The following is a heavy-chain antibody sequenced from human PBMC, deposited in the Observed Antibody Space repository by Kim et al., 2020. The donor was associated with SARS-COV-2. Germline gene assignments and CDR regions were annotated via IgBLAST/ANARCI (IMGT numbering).Heavy chain of an antibody. J-gene: IGHJ6*02. V-gene: IGHV3-64*01. D-gene: IGHD1-26*01. CDR3: ARGELPGTKYYYYGMDV. Sequence: VKGRFTISRDKSKNTLYLQMGSLRAEDMAVYYCARGELPGTKYYYYGMDVWGQGTTVTVSS.